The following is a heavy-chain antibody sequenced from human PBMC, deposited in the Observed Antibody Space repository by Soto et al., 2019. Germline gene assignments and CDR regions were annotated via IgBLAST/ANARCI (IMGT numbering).Heavy chain of an antibody. CDR2: IYHSGST. Sequence: SETLSITCAFSGCSISSSNWCSWVRHPPGKGLEWIGEIYHSGSTNYNPSLKSRVTISVDKSKNQFSLKLSSVTAADTAVYYCARAAYLYSSSWSSTYYYYYGMDVWGQGTTVTV. J-gene: IGHJ6*02. V-gene: IGHV4-4*02. D-gene: IGHD6-13*01. CDR1: GCSISSSNW. CDR3: ARAAYLYSSSWSSTYYYYYGMDV.